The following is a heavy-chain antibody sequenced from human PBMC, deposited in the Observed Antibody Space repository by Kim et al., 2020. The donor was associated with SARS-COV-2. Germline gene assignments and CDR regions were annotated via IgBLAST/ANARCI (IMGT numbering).Heavy chain of an antibody. D-gene: IGHD3-16*02. CDR3: ANQGYDYVWGSYRYPDY. Sequence: GGSLRLSCAASGFTFSSYAMSWVRQAPGKGLEWVSAISGSGGSTYYADSVKGRFTISRDNSKNTLYLQMNSLRAEDTAVYYCANQGYDYVWGSYRYPDYWGQGTLVTVSS. CDR1: GFTFSSYA. J-gene: IGHJ4*02. CDR2: ISGSGGST. V-gene: IGHV3-23*01.